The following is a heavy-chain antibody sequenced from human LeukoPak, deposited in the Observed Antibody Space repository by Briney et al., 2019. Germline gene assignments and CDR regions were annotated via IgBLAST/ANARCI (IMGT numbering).Heavy chain of an antibody. CDR1: GGSISSYY. Sequence: SETLSLTCTVSGGSISSYYWSWIRQPAGKGLEWIGRMYPSGSTNYNASLKSRVTMSVDTSKNQFSLRLTSVTAADTAVYYCARDRGQLGAWDCFDYWGQGTLVTVSS. CDR3: ARDRGQLGAWDCFDY. V-gene: IGHV4-4*07. J-gene: IGHJ4*02. CDR2: MYPSGST. D-gene: IGHD6-6*01.